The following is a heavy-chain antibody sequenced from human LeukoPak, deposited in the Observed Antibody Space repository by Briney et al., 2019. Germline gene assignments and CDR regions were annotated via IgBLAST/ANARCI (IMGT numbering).Heavy chain of an antibody. CDR3: ARGEDFGQAPDSYGYYGMDV. CDR2: IYTSGST. CDR1: GGSISSYY. J-gene: IGHJ6*02. D-gene: IGHD2-15*01. V-gene: IGHV4-4*07. Sequence: SETLSLTCTVSGGSISSYYWSWIRQPAGKGLEWIGRIYTSGSTNYNPSLKSRVTMSVDTSKNQFSLKLSSVTAADTAVYYCARGEDFGQAPDSYGYYGMDVRGQGTTVTVSS.